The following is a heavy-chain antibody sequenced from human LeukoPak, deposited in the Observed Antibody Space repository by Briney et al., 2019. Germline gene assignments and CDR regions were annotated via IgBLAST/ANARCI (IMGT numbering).Heavy chain of an antibody. CDR3: ARDTVTNWFDP. J-gene: IGHJ5*02. V-gene: IGHV4-61*02. Sequence: SETLSLTCTVSGGSISSGSYYWSWIRQPAGKGLEWIGRIYTSGSTYYNPSLKSRVTISVDTSKNQFSLKLSSVTAADTAVYYCARDTVTNWFDPWGQGTLVTVSS. CDR2: IYTSGST. D-gene: IGHD4-17*01. CDR1: GGSISSGSYY.